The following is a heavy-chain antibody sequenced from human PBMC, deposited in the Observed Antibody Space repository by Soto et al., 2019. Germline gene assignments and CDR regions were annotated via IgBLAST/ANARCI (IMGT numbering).Heavy chain of an antibody. Sequence: QVQLVQSGAEVKKPGASVKVSCKASGYTFTSHSIIWVRRAPGEGLEWVGWISAYNGYTNSAENFEGRVSMTKDASTNTAYMELRSLRSDDTAVYYCARVGYYYGSGSYVFDPWGQGTLVTVSS. CDR2: ISAYNGYT. D-gene: IGHD3-10*01. CDR1: GYTFTSHS. V-gene: IGHV1-18*04. CDR3: ARVGYYYGSGSYVFDP. J-gene: IGHJ5*02.